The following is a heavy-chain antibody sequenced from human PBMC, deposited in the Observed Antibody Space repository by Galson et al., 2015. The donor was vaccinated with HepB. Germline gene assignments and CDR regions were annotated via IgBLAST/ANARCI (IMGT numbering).Heavy chain of an antibody. V-gene: IGHV1-69*06. CDR2: INPLFQAR. D-gene: IGHD3-10*01. CDR3: ATNAGRGVFLES. Sequence: SVKVSCKASGGTYFSQPISWVRQAPGHGPEWLGEINPLFQARNYAQDFQGRVAISADRSTFTAYLELSSLTSEDTAVYYCATNAGRGVFLESWGQGTLVTVSS. CDR1: GGTYFSQP. J-gene: IGHJ5*02.